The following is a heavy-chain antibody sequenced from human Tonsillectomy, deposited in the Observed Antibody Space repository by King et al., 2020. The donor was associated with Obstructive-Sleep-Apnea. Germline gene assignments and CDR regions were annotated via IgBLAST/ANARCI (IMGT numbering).Heavy chain of an antibody. D-gene: IGHD3-3*02. CDR1: GGSFSGYF. V-gene: IGHV4-34*01. CDR3: AGISVLVLT. Sequence: VQLQQWGAGLLKPSETLSLTCAVYGGSFSGYFWSWIRQPPGRGLEWIGEIDHSGNTNYNPSLKSRVTISVDTSKDQFSLKLNSVTAADTAIYYCAGISVLVLTWGQGTLVTVSS. J-gene: IGHJ4*02. CDR2: IDHSGNT.